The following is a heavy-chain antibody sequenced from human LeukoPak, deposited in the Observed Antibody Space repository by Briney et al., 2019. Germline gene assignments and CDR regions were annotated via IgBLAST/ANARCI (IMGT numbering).Heavy chain of an antibody. V-gene: IGHV3-48*03. D-gene: IGHD6-13*01. Sequence: GGSLRLSCVASGFTFSSYEVNWVPQAPGKGLEWLAYISSSGETIYYANSVRGRFTISRDNAKNSLFLQMNSLRGEDTAVYYCAPSYSSDWSSYYIQFWGQGTLVTVSS. CDR3: APSYSSDWSSYYIQF. J-gene: IGHJ4*02. CDR1: GFTFSSYE. CDR2: ISSSGETI.